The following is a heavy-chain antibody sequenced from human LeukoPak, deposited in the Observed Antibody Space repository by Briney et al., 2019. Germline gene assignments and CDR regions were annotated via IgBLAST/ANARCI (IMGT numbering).Heavy chain of an antibody. CDR2: MNPNSGNT. D-gene: IGHD6-13*01. CDR1: GYTFTSYD. CDR3: ARMYSSSWYRYDY. Sequence: ASVKVSCKASGYTFTSYDINWVRQATGQGLEWMGWMNPNSGNTGYAQKFQGRVTMTRNTSISTAYVELSSLRSEDTAVYYCARMYSSSWYRYDYWGQGTLVTVSS. V-gene: IGHV1-8*01. J-gene: IGHJ4*02.